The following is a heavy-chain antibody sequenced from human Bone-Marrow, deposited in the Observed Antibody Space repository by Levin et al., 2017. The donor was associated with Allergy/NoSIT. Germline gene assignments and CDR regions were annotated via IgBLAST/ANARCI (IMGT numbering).Heavy chain of an antibody. Sequence: ASVKVSCKASGYTFTSYDINWVRQATGQGLEWMGWMNPNSGNTGYAQKFQGRVTMTRNTSISTAYMELSSLRSEDTAVYYCARRGAYYGSGSYQIYYYYYYMDVWGKGTTVTVSS. CDR3: ARRGAYYGSGSYQIYYYYYYMDV. V-gene: IGHV1-8*01. CDR1: GYTFTSYD. J-gene: IGHJ6*03. D-gene: IGHD3-10*01. CDR2: MNPNSGNT.